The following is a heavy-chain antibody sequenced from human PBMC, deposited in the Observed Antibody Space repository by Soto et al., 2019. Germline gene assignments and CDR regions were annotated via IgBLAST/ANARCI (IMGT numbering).Heavy chain of an antibody. CDR2: IYPTGST. V-gene: IGHV4-4*02. J-gene: IGHJ2*01. CDR1: GGSISSGHW. CDR3: ARRRNNGSRSWCLDL. Sequence: QVQLQESGPGLVKPAGTLSLTCTLSGGSISSGHWWTWVRQPPGKGLEWIGEIYPTGSTYYNPSLVSRATMSLAESIDQIPLTLRAVTAADTAVNYCARRRNNGSRSWCLDLWGRGTVVIVSS. D-gene: IGHD1-26*01.